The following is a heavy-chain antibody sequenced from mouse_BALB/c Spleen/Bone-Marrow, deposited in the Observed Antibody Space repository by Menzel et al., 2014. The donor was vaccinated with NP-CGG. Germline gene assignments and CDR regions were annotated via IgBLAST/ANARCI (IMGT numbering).Heavy chain of an antibody. CDR3: TIVAY. V-gene: IGHV1-15*01. Sequence: SEAELVRPGASVTLSCKASGYTFTAYEMFWVKQTPVHGLEWIGAIDPETGGTAYNQKFKGKATLIADKSSSTAYMELRSLTSEDSAVYYCTIVAYWGQGTLVAVSA. CDR2: IDPETGGT. J-gene: IGHJ3*01. CDR1: GYTFTAYE.